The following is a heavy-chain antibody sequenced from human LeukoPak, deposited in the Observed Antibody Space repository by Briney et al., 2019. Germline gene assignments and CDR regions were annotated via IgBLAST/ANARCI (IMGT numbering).Heavy chain of an antibody. D-gene: IGHD6-13*01. Sequence: ASVKVSCKASGYTFTGYYMHWVRQAPGQGLEWMGRINPNSGGTNYAQKFQGRVTMTRDTSISTAYMELSRLRSDDTAVYYCARRRIAAAGRYYFDYWGQGTLVTVSS. CDR3: ARRRIAAAGRYYFDY. V-gene: IGHV1-2*06. CDR1: GYTFTGYY. CDR2: INPNSGGT. J-gene: IGHJ4*02.